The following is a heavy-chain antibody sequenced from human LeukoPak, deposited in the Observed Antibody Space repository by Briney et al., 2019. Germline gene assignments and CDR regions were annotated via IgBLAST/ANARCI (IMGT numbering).Heavy chain of an antibody. V-gene: IGHV4-39*01. CDR3: ARRGTSYYYDSSAIPPFDY. D-gene: IGHD3-22*01. CDR1: GGSISSSSYY. Sequence: SETLSLTCTVSGGSISSSSYYWGWIRQPQGKGLEWIGSIYYSGSTYYNPSLKSRVTISVDTSKNQFSLKLSSVTAADTAVYYCARRGTSYYYDSSAIPPFDYWGQGTLVTVSS. CDR2: IYYSGST. J-gene: IGHJ4*02.